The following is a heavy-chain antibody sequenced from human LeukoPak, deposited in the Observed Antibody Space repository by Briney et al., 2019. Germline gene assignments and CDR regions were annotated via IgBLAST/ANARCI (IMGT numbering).Heavy chain of an antibody. Sequence: PGGSLRLSCAASGFTFSSYSMNWVRQAPGKGLEWVSSISSSSSYIYYADSVKGRFTISRDNAKNSLYLQMNSLRAEDTAVYYCARLCGGGSCYRSDYWGQGTLVTVSS. J-gene: IGHJ4*02. CDR3: ARLCGGGSCYRSDY. D-gene: IGHD2-15*01. CDR2: ISSSSSYI. V-gene: IGHV3-21*01. CDR1: GFTFSSYS.